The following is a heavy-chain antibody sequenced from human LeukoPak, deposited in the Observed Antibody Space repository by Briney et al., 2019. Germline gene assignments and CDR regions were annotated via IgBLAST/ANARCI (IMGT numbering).Heavy chain of an antibody. Sequence: GGSLRLSCAASGLKISNHTMNWVRQAPWKGLEWVSSMSSSSSSTSYADSVKGRFVISRDNAENSVFLQMNSLRAEDTGVYYCARLRVTTGGDYYYYYMDVWGKGTTVTVSS. CDR3: ARLRVTTGGDYYYYYMDV. CDR1: GLKISNHT. D-gene: IGHD4-17*01. CDR2: MSSSSSST. J-gene: IGHJ6*03. V-gene: IGHV3-48*04.